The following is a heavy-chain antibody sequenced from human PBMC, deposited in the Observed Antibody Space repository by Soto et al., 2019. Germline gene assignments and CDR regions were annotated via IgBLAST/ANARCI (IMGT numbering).Heavy chain of an antibody. CDR2: ISGSSSTI. V-gene: IGHV3-48*02. Sequence: EVPLVESGGGLVQPGGSLRLSCAASGFTFSSYSMNWVRQAPGKGLEWVSYISGSSSTIYYADSVKGRFTISRDNAKNSLYLQMNSLRDEDTAVYYCAKGLMGSFDPWGQGTLVTVSS. D-gene: IGHD6-19*01. CDR1: GFTFSSYS. CDR3: AKGLMGSFDP. J-gene: IGHJ5*02.